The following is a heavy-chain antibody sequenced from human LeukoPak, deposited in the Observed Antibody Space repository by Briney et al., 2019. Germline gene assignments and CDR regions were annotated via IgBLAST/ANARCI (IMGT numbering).Heavy chain of an antibody. J-gene: IGHJ4*02. CDR1: GGSFSGYY. V-gene: IGHV4-34*01. D-gene: IGHD2-15*01. Sequence: PSETLSLTCAVYGGSFSGYYWSWIRQPPGKGLEWIGEINHSGSTNYNPPLKSRVTISVDTSKNQFSPKLSSVTAADTAVYYCARGLSAIVYWGQGTLVTVSS. CDR2: INHSGST. CDR3: ARGLSAIVY.